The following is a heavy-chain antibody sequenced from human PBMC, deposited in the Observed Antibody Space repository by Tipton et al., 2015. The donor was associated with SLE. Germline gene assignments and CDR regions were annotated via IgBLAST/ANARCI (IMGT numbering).Heavy chain of an antibody. CDR1: GYSISSGYY. CDR3: ARGVAGPLTMVRGVTSGLFDY. J-gene: IGHJ4*02. Sequence: TLSLTCAVSGYSISSGYYWGWIRQPPGKGLEWIGSIYHSGSTYYNPSLKSRVTISVDTSKNQFSLKLSSVTAADTAVYYCARGVAGPLTMVRGVTSGLFDYWGQGTLVTVSS. V-gene: IGHV4-38-2*01. CDR2: IYHSGST. D-gene: IGHD3-10*01.